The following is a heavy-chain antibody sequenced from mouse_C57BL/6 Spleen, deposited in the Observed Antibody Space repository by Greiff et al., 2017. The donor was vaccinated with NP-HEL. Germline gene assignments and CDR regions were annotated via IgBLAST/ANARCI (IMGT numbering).Heavy chain of an antibody. V-gene: IGHV1-81*01. D-gene: IGHD1-1*01. Sequence: QVQLQQSGAELARPGASVKLSCKASGYTFTSYGISWVKQRTGQGLGWIGEIYPRSGNTYYNEKFKGKATLTADKSSSTAYMELRSLTSEDSAVYFCAREGGPYYGQSWFAYWGQGTLVTVSA. CDR3: AREGGPYYGQSWFAY. J-gene: IGHJ3*01. CDR1: GYTFTSYG. CDR2: IYPRSGNT.